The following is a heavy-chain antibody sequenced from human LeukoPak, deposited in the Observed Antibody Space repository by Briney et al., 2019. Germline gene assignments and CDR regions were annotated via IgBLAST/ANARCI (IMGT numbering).Heavy chain of an antibody. CDR2: INPSGGST. D-gene: IGHD2-15*01. V-gene: IGHV1-46*01. Sequence: GASVKVSCKPSGYTFTTYYIHWVRQAPGQGLEWMGVINPSGGSTTYAQMFQGRVTMTRYTSTSTVYMDLSSLRSEDTAVYYCARDCSGGSCRNFDYWGQGTLVTVSS. CDR3: ARDCSGGSCRNFDY. J-gene: IGHJ4*02. CDR1: GYTFTTYY.